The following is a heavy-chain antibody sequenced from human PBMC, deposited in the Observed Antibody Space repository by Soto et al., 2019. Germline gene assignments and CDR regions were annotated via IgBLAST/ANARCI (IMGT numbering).Heavy chain of an antibody. V-gene: IGHV3-30*03. CDR3: ATDGSSSSFDY. J-gene: IGHJ4*02. CDR2: ISYDGSNK. D-gene: IGHD6-13*01. CDR1: GFTFSSYG. Sequence: QVQLVESGGGVVQPGRSLRLSCAASGFTFSSYGMHWVRQAPGKGLEWVAVISYDGSNKYYADSVKGRFTISRDNSKNTLYLQMNSLRAEDTAVYYCATDGSSSSFDYWGQGTLVTVSS.